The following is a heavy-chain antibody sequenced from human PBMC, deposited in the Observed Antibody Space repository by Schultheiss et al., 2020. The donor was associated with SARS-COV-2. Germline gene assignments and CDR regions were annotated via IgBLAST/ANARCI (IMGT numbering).Heavy chain of an antibody. V-gene: IGHV3-15*01. CDR3: TTPLDYYDSSGYDY. D-gene: IGHD3-22*01. CDR1: GFTFSNAW. CDR2: IKSKTDGGTT. Sequence: GGSLRLSCAASGFTFSNAWMSWVRQAPGKGLEWVGRIKSKTDGGTTDYAAPVKGRFTISRDDSKNTLYLQMNSLKTEDTAVYYCTTPLDYYDSSGYDYWGQGTLVTVSS. J-gene: IGHJ4*02.